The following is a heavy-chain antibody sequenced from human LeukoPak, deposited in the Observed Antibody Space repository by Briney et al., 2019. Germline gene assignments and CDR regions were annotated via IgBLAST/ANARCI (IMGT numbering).Heavy chain of an antibody. V-gene: IGHV3-53*01. D-gene: IGHD5-12*01. J-gene: IGHJ4*02. CDR2: IYSGGST. CDR1: GFTVSRNL. CDR3: ARGYSGYDPPDY. Sequence: GSLRLSFAAPGFTVSRNLMSRGRPAPGKGPEWVSVIYSGGSTYYADSVKGRFTISRDNSKNTLYLQMNSLRAEDTAVYYCARGYSGYDPPDYWGQGTLVTVSS.